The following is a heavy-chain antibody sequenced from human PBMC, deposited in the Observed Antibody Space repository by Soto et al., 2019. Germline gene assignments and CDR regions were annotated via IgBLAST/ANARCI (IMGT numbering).Heavy chain of an antibody. CDR1: GYSFSDYF. V-gene: IGHV1-2*02. CDR3: ARIKWGLNYYNGMDV. D-gene: IGHD1-26*01. CDR2: INPKTAAT. J-gene: IGHJ6*02. Sequence: QVQLVQSGAEVKKSGASVKVSCKPSGYSFSDYFIQWVRQAPGQGLEWVAWINPKTAATNYAKKFQGRVSLTWDTSSPTAYMELTRLRPDDTAVYYCARIKWGLNYYNGMDVWVQGTTVIVSS.